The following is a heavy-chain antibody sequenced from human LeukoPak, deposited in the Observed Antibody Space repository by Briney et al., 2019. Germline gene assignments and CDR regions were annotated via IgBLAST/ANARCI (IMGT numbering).Heavy chain of an antibody. V-gene: IGHV1-46*01. CDR3: AREVGFDDVGVAGTFRYHYMDV. CDR1: GYTFTSYY. D-gene: IGHD6-13*01. J-gene: IGHJ6*03. CDR2: INPSGGST. Sequence: ASVKVSCKASGYTFTSYYMHWVRQAPGQGLEWMGIINPSGGSTSYAQKFQGRVTITADDSTTTAYMELNSLKFEDTAVYYCAREVGFDDVGVAGTFRYHYMDVWGKGTTVTVSS.